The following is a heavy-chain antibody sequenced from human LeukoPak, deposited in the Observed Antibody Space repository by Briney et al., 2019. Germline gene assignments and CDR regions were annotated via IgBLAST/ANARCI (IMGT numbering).Heavy chain of an antibody. CDR3: ARDRGYYDGSGPNWFDP. CDR2: IIPIFGTA. J-gene: IGHJ5*02. V-gene: IGHV1-69*06. D-gene: IGHD3-22*01. Sequence: SVKVSCKASGGTFSSYAISWVRQAPGQGLEWMGGIIPIFGTANYAQKFQGRVTITADKSTSTAYMELSSLRSEDTAVYYCARDRGYYDGSGPNWFDPWGQGTLVTVSS. CDR1: GGTFSSYA.